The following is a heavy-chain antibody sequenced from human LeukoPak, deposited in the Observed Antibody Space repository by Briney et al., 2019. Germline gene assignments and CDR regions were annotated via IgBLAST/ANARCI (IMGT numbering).Heavy chain of an antibody. CDR3: ARIGLVVRKNWYFDL. CDR2: INHSGST. CDR1: DGSFSGYY. D-gene: IGHD2-2*01. V-gene: IGHV4-34*01. Sequence: SETLSLTCAVYDGSFSGYYWSWIRQPPGKGLEWIGEINHSGSTNYNPSLKSRVTISVDTSKNQFSLKLSSVTAADTAVYYCARIGLVVRKNWYFDLWGRGTLVTVSS. J-gene: IGHJ2*01.